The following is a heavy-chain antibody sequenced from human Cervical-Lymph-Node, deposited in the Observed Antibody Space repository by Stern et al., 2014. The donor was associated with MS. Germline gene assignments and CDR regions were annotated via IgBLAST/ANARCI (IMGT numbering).Heavy chain of an antibody. CDR2: IWYDGSNK. CDR3: ARDRYYYGSGRPTYNWFDP. Sequence: VQLVESGGGVVQPGRSLRLSCAASGFTFSSYGMHWVRQAPGKGLEWVAVIWYDGSNKDYADSVKGRFTISRDNSKNTLYLQMNSLRAEDTAVYYCARDRYYYGSGRPTYNWFDPWGQGTLVTVSS. J-gene: IGHJ5*02. D-gene: IGHD3-10*01. V-gene: IGHV3-33*01. CDR1: GFTFSSYG.